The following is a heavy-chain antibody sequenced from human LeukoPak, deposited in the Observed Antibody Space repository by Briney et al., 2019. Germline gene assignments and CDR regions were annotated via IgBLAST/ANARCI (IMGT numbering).Heavy chain of an antibody. D-gene: IGHD3-9*01. Sequence: GGSLRLSCVASGFTFSDYYMSWIRQAPGKGLEWVSYISSSSSYTNYADSVKGRFTISRDNAKNSLYLQMNSLRAEDTAVYYCARDPITPRYFDWFEPYYYYGMDVWGQGTTVTVSS. CDR2: ISSSSSYT. CDR1: GFTFSDYY. V-gene: IGHV3-11*05. CDR3: ARDPITPRYFDWFEPYYYYGMDV. J-gene: IGHJ6*02.